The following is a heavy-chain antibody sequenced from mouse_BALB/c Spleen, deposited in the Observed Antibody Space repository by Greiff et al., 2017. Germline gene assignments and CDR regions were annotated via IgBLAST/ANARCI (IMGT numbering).Heavy chain of an antibody. Sequence: QVQLQQPGAELVRPGASVKLSCKASGYTFTSYWINWVKQRPGQGLEWIGNIYPSDSYTNYNQKFKDKATLTVDKSSSTAYMQLSSPTSEDSVVYYCTVDPSMDYWGQGTSVTVSS. CDR3: TVDPSMDY. CDR2: IYPSDSYT. CDR1: GYTFTSYW. V-gene: IGHV1-69*02. J-gene: IGHJ4*01.